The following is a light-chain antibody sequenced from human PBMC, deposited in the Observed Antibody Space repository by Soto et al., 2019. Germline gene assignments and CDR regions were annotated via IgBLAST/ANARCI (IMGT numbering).Light chain of an antibody. CDR1: QSVSSSY. CDR3: QQYGSSPPIT. V-gene: IGKV3-20*01. Sequence: IVLTQSPGTLSLSPGERATLSCRASQSVSSSYLAWYQKKPGQAPRLLLYGASSRATGIPDRFSGSGSGTDLTLTISRLEPEDFAVYYCQQYGSSPPITFGQGTRLEI. J-gene: IGKJ5*01. CDR2: GAS.